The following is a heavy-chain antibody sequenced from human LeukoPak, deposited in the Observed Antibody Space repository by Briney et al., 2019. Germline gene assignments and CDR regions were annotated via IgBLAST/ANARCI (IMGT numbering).Heavy chain of an antibody. CDR2: ISSTAITI. CDR1: GFSFSSYE. CDR3: ARGLYTTSSGRVVFFI. D-gene: IGHD6-6*01. Sequence: PGGSLRLSCAASGFSFSSYEMNWVRQAPGKGLEWVSYISSTAITIYYAGSVKGRFTISRDNAKNSLYLQMNSLGAEDTAVYYCARGLYTTSSGRVVFFIWGQGTLVTVSS. J-gene: IGHJ4*02. V-gene: IGHV3-48*03.